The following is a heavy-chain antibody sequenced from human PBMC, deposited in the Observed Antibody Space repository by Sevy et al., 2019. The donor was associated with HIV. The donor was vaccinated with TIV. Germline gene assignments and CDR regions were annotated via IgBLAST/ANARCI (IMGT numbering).Heavy chain of an antibody. CDR1: GYTFTNYG. Sequence: ASVKVSCKASGYTFTNYGISWVRQAPGQGLEWMGWISTHNGDTNYAQKLQGRVTMTTDTSTRTAYLEMRSLRSDDTAGYYCTRRIYYASSAYYRWFDPWGQGTLVTVSS. CDR3: TRRIYYASSAYYRWFDP. D-gene: IGHD3-22*01. J-gene: IGHJ5*02. CDR2: ISTHNGDT. V-gene: IGHV1-18*01.